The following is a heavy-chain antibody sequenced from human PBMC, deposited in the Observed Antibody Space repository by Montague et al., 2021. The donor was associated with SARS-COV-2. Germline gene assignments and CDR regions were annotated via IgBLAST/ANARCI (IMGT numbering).Heavy chain of an antibody. CDR1: GFTFSAYW. CDR2: ISQDGSEE. J-gene: IGHJ4*02. V-gene: IGHV3-7*03. CDR3: ARVVSNGWTFDY. Sequence: SLSLSCAASGFTFSAYWMTWVRQAPGKGLEWVARISQDGSEEHSVDSVKGRFTISRDNAKSSLYLQMNSLRAEDTAVFYCARVVSNGWTFDYWGQGTLVTVSS. D-gene: IGHD6-19*01.